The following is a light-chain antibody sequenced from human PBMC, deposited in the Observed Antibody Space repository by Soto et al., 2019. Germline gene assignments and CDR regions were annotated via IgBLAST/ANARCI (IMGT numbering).Light chain of an antibody. CDR2: GAS. Sequence: EIVLTQSPGTLSLSPGERATLSCRASQSVSSSYLAWYQQKPGQAPRLLIYGASSRATGIPDRFSGSGSGRDFTLTISRLELEDFAVYYCQQYGSSQFTFGQGTKLEIK. J-gene: IGKJ2*01. CDR3: QQYGSSQFT. CDR1: QSVSSSY. V-gene: IGKV3-20*01.